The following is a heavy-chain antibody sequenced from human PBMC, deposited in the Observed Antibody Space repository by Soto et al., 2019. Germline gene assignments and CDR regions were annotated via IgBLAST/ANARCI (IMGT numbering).Heavy chain of an antibody. CDR2: IYYSGST. V-gene: IGHV4-30-4*01. Sequence: PSETLSLTCTVSGGSISSGDYYWSWIRQPPGKGLEWIGYIYYSGSTYYNPSLKSRVTISVDTSKNQFYLKLSSVTAADMAVYYCASRDGYNEIFDYWGQGTLVTVSS. CDR1: GGSISSGDYY. CDR3: ASRDGYNEIFDY. J-gene: IGHJ4*02. D-gene: IGHD5-12*01.